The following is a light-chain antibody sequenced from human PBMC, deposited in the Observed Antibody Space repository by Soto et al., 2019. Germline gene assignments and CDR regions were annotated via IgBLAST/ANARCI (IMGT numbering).Light chain of an antibody. CDR1: QTVSSSF. V-gene: IGKV3-20*01. CDR3: QQYGSSPFT. J-gene: IGKJ3*01. Sequence: ENVLTQSPDTLSLSPGERATLSCRASQTVSSSFLAWYQQKPGQAPRLLIYGSSSRATGIPDRFSGSGSGTDFTLTISRLEPEDFAVYYCQQYGSSPFTFGPGTKVDIK. CDR2: GSS.